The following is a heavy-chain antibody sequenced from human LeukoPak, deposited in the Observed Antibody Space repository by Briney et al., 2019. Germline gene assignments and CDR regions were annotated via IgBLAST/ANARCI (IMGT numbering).Heavy chain of an antibody. CDR3: AKDKGSYSSSWYRGDFDN. CDR1: GFTFHDYG. CDR2: ISGDGITT. J-gene: IGHJ4*02. D-gene: IGHD6-13*01. Sequence: GGSLRLSCAASGFTFHDYGMHWVRQVPGKGLEWVSLISGDGITTYYADSVKGRFTISRDNSQNSLYLQMNSLRPEDSALYYCAKDKGSYSSSWYRGDFDNWGQGTLVTVSS. V-gene: IGHV3-43*02.